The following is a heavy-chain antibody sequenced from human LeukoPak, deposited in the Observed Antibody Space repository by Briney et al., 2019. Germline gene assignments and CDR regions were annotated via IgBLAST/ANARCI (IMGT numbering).Heavy chain of an antibody. J-gene: IGHJ4*02. CDR2: IYSGGST. Sequence: GGSLRLSCAASGFTVSSNYMSWVRQAPGKGLEWVSVIYSGGSTYYADSVKGRFTISRDNSKNTLYLQMNSLRAEDTAVYYCAESDTATPFDYWGQGTLVTVSS. D-gene: IGHD5-18*01. V-gene: IGHV3-53*01. CDR1: GFTVSSNY. CDR3: AESDTATPFDY.